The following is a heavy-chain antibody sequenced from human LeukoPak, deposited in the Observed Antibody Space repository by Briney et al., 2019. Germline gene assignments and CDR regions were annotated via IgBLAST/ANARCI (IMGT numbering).Heavy chain of an antibody. CDR3: ARGMATIRGAFDI. J-gene: IGHJ3*02. CDR2: INPSGGST. V-gene: IGHV1-46*01. D-gene: IGHD5-24*01. Sequence: GASLKVSCKASGYTFTSYYMHWVRQAPGQGLEWMGIINPSGGSTSYAQKFQGRVTMTRDMSTSTVYMELSSLRSEDTAVYYCARGMATIRGAFDIWGQGTMVTVSS. CDR1: GYTFTSYY.